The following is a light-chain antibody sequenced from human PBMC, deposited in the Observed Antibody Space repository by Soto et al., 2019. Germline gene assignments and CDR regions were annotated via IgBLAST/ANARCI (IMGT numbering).Light chain of an antibody. J-gene: IGLJ2*01. CDR3: QSYDSSLSVV. CDR1: GSTIGAGYD. V-gene: IGLV1-40*01. CDR2: NNI. Sequence: QSVLTQPPSVSGAPGQRVTISCTGSGSTIGAGYDVHWYQQLPGTAPKLLIYNNINRPSGVPDRFSGSKSGTSASLAISGLQAEDEADYYCQSYDSSLSVVFGGGTQLTVL.